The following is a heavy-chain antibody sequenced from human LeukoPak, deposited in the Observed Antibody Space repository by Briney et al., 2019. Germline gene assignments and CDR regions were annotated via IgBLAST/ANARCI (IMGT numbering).Heavy chain of an antibody. CDR1: GFNFSSYA. Sequence: GGSLKPPCAASGFNFSSYAMHWVRQAPGKGLEGVAFIRYDGSNKYYADSVKGRFTISRDNSKNTLYLQMNSLRAEDTAVYYCARTSDKPMVLTTDFDYWGQGTLVTVSS. D-gene: IGHD5-18*01. CDR2: IRYDGSNK. V-gene: IGHV3-30*04. CDR3: ARTSDKPMVLTTDFDY. J-gene: IGHJ4*02.